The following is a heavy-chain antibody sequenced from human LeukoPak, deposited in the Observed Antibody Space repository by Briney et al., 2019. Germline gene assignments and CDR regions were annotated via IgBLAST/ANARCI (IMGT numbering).Heavy chain of an antibody. CDR1: GFTVSNDY. CDR2: IYGDGTT. V-gene: IGHV3-66*02. CDR3: ARARAGAQNWVALEP. J-gene: IGHJ5*02. Sequence: RGSLTLSCAASGFTVSNDYMAWVRQAPGRGLEWVSLIYGDGTTFYTDSVKGRFTISRDNFKNTMYLQMNSLRPEYTALYYCARARAGAQNWVALEPWGQGTLVTVSS. D-gene: IGHD7-27*01.